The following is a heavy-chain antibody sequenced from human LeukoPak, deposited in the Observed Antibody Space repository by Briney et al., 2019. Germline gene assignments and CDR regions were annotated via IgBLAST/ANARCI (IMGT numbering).Heavy chain of an antibody. CDR3: AKGRPLLDV. Sequence: GESLKISCAASGITFSNYAMTWVRQVPGKGLEWVSVISDSGGITSYADSVKGRFTISRDNSKNTLYLQMNSLRAEDTAIYYCAKGRPLLDVWGQGTSVTVS. J-gene: IGHJ6*02. CDR2: ISDSGGIT. CDR1: GITFSNYA. V-gene: IGHV3-23*01.